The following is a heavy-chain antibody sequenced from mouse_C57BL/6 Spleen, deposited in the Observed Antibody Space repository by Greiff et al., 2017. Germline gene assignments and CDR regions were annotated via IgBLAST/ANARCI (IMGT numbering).Heavy chain of an antibody. D-gene: IGHD1-1*01. CDR1: GFNIKDDY. CDR2: IDPENGDT. Sequence: VHVKQSGAELVRPGASVKLSCTASGFNIKDDYMHWVKQRPEQGLEWIGWIDPENGDTEYASKFQGKTTITADTSSNTAYLQLSSLTSEDTAVDYCTTDYYGIVWGTGTTVTVSS. J-gene: IGHJ1*03. CDR3: TTDYYGIV. V-gene: IGHV14-4*01.